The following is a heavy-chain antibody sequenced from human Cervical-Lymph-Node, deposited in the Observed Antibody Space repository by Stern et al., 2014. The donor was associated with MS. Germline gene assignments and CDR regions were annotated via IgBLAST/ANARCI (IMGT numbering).Heavy chain of an antibody. Sequence: VQLVESGGGLVKPGGSLRLSCAASGFTFSTHTVNWVRQAPGKGLEWVSSISSTSTYIYYAHSVKGRFTISRDNARNSLYLQMNSLRVDDTAVYYCLRDGGDYWGQGTLVTVSS. D-gene: IGHD3-16*01. J-gene: IGHJ4*02. CDR1: GFTFSTHT. V-gene: IGHV3-21*01. CDR3: LRDGGDY. CDR2: ISSTSTYI.